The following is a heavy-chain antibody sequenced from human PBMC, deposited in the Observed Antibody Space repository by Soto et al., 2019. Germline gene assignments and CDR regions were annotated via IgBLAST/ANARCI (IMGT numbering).Heavy chain of an antibody. V-gene: IGHV3-23*01. CDR3: AKGGVAARREVDY. J-gene: IGHJ4*02. CDR2: ISGSGGST. Sequence: EVQLLESGGGLVQPGGSLRLSCAASGFTFSSYAMSWVRQAPGKGLEWVSAISGSGGSTYYADSVKGRFTISRDNSKNTLYLQMSSLRGEDTAIYYCAKGGVAARREVDYWGQGTLVTVSS. CDR1: GFTFSSYA. D-gene: IGHD6-6*01.